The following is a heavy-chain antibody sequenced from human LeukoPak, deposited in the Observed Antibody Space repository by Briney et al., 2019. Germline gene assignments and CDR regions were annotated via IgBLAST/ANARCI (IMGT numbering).Heavy chain of an antibody. CDR2: IGTAGDT. CDR3: ARGHMLTGYYNFAWFDP. J-gene: IGHJ5*02. CDR1: GFTFSSYG. V-gene: IGHV3-13*01. D-gene: IGHD3-9*01. Sequence: GGSLRLSCAASGFTFSSYGMSWVRQPTGKGLEWVSAIGTAGDTYYSHSVKGRFTISRENAKNSLYLHMNSLSAGDTAVYFCARGHMLTGYYNFAWFDPWGQGTLVTVSS.